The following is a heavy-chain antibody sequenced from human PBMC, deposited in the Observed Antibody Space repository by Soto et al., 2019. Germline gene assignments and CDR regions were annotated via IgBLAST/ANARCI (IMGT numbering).Heavy chain of an antibody. V-gene: IGHV1-46*01. Sequence: QVQLVQSGAEVKNPGASVKVSCKASEYTFTSYHIHWVRQAPGQGLESMGVINPSGGATIYAPKFQGRGTMTRDTSTSTVYMELSSLRSEDTAVYYCARDPTNCVNDAFDIWGQGTMVTVSS. CDR3: ARDPTNCVNDAFDI. D-gene: IGHD2-8*01. J-gene: IGHJ3*02. CDR1: EYTFTSYH. CDR2: INPSGGAT.